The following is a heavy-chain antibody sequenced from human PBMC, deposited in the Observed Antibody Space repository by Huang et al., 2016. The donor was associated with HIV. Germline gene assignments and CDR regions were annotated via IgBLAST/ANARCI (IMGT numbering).Heavy chain of an antibody. V-gene: IGHV4-39*01. D-gene: IGHD3-22*01. CDR1: GGSITSSSYY. CDR2: IYYSGGT. CDR3: ARHFSYYDSSGYTPWDAFDI. Sequence: QLQLQGSGPGLVKPSETLSLTCPVSGGSITSSSYYWGWIRQPPGKGLGGVGSIYYSGGTDYNPALKRRAPVSVDTAKSQFALKRGSVTAADTAVYYCARHFSYYDSSGYTPWDAFDIWGQGTMVTVSS. J-gene: IGHJ3*02.